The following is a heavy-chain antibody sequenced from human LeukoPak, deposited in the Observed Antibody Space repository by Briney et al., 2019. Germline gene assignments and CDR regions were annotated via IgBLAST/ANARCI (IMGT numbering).Heavy chain of an antibody. CDR1: GFTFSNYA. Sequence: GGSLRLSCAASGFTFSNYAMAWVRQAPGKGLEWVSAISGNGGRTYSADSVQGRFTISRDNSKNTDYLQMDNLRAEDSAMYYCAKAHSISWPYAFDSWGQGTLVTVSS. V-gene: IGHV3-23*01. J-gene: IGHJ4*02. D-gene: IGHD6-13*01. CDR3: AKAHSISWPYAFDS. CDR2: ISGNGGRT.